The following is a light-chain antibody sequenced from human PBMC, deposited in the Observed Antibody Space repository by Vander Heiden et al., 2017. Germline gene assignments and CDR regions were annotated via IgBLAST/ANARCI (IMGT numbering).Light chain of an antibody. V-gene: IGKV3-15*01. CDR1: QSVSSN. CDR2: GAS. CDR3: QQYNNWWT. J-gene: IGKJ1*01. Sequence: TLSVSPGERATLSCRASQSVSSNLAWYQQNPGQAPRLLIYGASTRATGIPARFSGSGSGTEFTLTISSLQSEDFAVYYCQQYNNWWTFGQGTKVEIK.